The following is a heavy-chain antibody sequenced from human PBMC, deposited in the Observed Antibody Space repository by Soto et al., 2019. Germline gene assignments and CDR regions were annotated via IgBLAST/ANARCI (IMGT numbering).Heavy chain of an antibody. D-gene: IGHD3-3*01. J-gene: IGHJ6*02. V-gene: IGHV4-59*01. CDR3: ARGTIFGVVISTYGMDV. CDR1: GGSISSYY. CDR2: IYYSGST. Sequence: SETLSLTCTVSGGSISSYYWSWIRQPPGKGLEWIGYIYYSGSTNYNPSLKSRVTISVATSKNQFSLKLSSVTAADTAVYYCARGTIFGVVISTYGMDVWGQGTTVTVSS.